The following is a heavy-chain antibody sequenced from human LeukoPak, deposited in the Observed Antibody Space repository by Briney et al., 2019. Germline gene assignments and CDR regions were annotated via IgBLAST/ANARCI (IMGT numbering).Heavy chain of an antibody. CDR2: ISYNGGAT. Sequence: GGFLRLSCSASGFRSSDYGVYWVRQAPGKRLEYVSGISYNGGATNYADSVKGRFTISRDNSKNTLYLQMSSLRSEDTAVYHCVRAAIPVAGTGWFDPWGQGTLVTVSS. CDR1: GFRSSDYG. CDR3: VRAAIPVAGTGWFDP. V-gene: IGHV3-64D*06. D-gene: IGHD6-19*01. J-gene: IGHJ5*02.